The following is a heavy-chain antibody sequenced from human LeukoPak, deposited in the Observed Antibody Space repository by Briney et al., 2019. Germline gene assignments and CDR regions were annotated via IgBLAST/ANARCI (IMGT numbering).Heavy chain of an antibody. CDR3: VTESAWLFGY. Sequence: GGSLRLSCAAAGFTFSDRYMSWIRQAPGKGMEWVAYISPNSNTIHYADSVKGRFTIFRDNAKNSLFLQVNSLRVEDTAVYYCVTESAWLFGYWGQGTLVTVSS. CDR1: GFTFSDRY. J-gene: IGHJ4*02. D-gene: IGHD5-12*01. CDR2: ISPNSNTI. V-gene: IGHV3-11*04.